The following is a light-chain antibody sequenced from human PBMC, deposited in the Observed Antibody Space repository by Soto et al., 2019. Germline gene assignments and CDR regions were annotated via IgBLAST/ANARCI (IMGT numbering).Light chain of an antibody. CDR3: QQYGSSTIT. CDR2: GAS. J-gene: IGKJ5*01. CDR1: PSVSSSY. Sequence: DIALTPSPGNLSLSPGSRSTLPGMARPSVSSSYLAWYQQKPGQATRLLIYGASSRATGIPARFSGSGSGTDFTLTISSLDPEEFAVYYCQQYGSSTITFGHGTKLEIK. V-gene: IGKV3-20*01.